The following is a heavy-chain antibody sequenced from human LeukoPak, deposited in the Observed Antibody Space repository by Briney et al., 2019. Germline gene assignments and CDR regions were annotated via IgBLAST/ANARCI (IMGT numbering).Heavy chain of an antibody. Sequence: GGSLRLSCAASGFTFSSYAMSWVRQAPGKGLEWVSAISGSGGSTYYADSVKGRFTISRDNSKNTLYLQMNSLRAEDTAVYYCARSNYYGSGSYYDYWGQGTLVTVSA. D-gene: IGHD3-10*01. J-gene: IGHJ4*02. V-gene: IGHV3-23*01. CDR2: ISGSGGST. CDR1: GFTFSSYA. CDR3: ARSNYYGSGSYYDY.